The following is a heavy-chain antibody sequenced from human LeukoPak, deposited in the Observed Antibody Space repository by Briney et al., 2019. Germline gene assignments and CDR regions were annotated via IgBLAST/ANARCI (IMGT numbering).Heavy chain of an antibody. CDR1: GFTFSYNW. CDR2: ISSDGRTT. J-gene: IGHJ4*02. D-gene: IGHD3-10*01. Sequence: PGGSLRLSCAASGFTFSYNWMHWVRQAPGKGLVWVSRISSDGRTTHYADSVKGRFTTSRDSAKNTLFLQMNDLRAEDTAVYYCLGYYSGSPNWGQGTLVTVSS. CDR3: LGYYSGSPN. V-gene: IGHV3-74*01.